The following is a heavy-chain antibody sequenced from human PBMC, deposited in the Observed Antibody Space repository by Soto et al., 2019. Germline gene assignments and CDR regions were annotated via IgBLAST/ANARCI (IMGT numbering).Heavy chain of an antibody. CDR1: GFTFSSYW. CDR3: ARGRYSGYEVYYYYGMDV. D-gene: IGHD5-12*01. Sequence: LSLTCAASGFTFSSYWMHWVRQAPGKGLVWVSRINSDGSSTNYADSVKGRFTISRDNANNTLYLQMNSLRAEDTAVYYCARGRYSGYEVYYYYGMDVWGQGTTVTVSS. J-gene: IGHJ6*02. CDR2: INSDGSST. V-gene: IGHV3-74*01.